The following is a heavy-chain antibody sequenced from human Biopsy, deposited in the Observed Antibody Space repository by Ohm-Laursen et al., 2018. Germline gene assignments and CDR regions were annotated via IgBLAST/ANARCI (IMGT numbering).Heavy chain of an antibody. CDR3: AKDQLGSTWSTDAFDM. V-gene: IGHV3-23*01. CDR1: VFTFSSHA. D-gene: IGHD6-13*01. CDR2: INGSGGST. Sequence: SLTLSCAASVFTFSSHAMSWVRQPPGPGLECVSVINGSGGSTYYADPVKGRFTMSRDNSKNTLYLQMNSLKAEDTAVYYCAKDQLGSTWSTDAFDMWGQGTVVTVSS. J-gene: IGHJ3*02.